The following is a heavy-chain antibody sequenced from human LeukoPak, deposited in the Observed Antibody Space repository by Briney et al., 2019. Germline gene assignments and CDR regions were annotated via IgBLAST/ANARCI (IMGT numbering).Heavy chain of an antibody. V-gene: IGHV3-9*01. CDR1: GFTFDDYA. Sequence: QSGRSLRLSCAASGFTFDDYAMHWVRQAPGKGLEWVSGISWNSGSIGYADSVKGRFTISRDNAKNSLYLQMNSLRAEDTAVYYCARERYWGQGTLVTVSS. J-gene: IGHJ4*02. CDR2: ISWNSGSI. CDR3: ARERY.